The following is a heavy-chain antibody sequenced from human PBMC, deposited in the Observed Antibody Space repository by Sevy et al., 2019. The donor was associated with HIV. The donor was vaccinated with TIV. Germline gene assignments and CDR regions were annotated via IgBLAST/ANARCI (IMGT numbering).Heavy chain of an antibody. CDR1: GYRFMSYG. CDR3: ARAPSVSEGPGQYFHY. V-gene: IGHV1-18*01. Sequence: ASVKVSCKTSGYRFMSYGISWVRQAPGQGLEWMGWISTFNGDTNAAPKLQGRVTMTTDTSTSTGYLELRSLRSDDTAVYYCARAPSVSEGPGQYFHYWGQGTLVTVSS. D-gene: IGHD1-26*01. CDR2: ISTFNGDT. J-gene: IGHJ1*01.